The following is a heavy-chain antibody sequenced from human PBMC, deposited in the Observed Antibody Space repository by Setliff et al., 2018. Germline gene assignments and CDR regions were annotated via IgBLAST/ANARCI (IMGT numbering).Heavy chain of an antibody. V-gene: IGHV4-61*09. D-gene: IGHD3-9*01. CDR3: ARFGSGYFDWLFNYYGMDV. Sequence: SETLSLTCTVSGDYISSGSYHWSWIRQPAGKGLEWIGHIHTSGSTNYNRSLKSRVTISLDTSKNQFSLKLSSVTAADTAVYYCARFGSGYFDWLFNYYGMDVWGQGTTVTVSS. J-gene: IGHJ6*02. CDR2: IHTSGST. CDR1: GDYISSGSYH.